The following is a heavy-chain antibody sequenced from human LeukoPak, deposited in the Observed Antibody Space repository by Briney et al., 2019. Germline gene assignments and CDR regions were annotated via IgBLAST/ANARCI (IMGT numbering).Heavy chain of an antibody. CDR1: GFTFSNAW. CDR3: AGCGGDCYSDAFDI. D-gene: IGHD2-21*02. Sequence: GGSLRLSCAASGFTFSNAWMSWVRQAPGKGLVWVSRINSDGSSTTYADSVKGRFTISRDNAKNTLYVQMNSLRAEDTAMYYCAGCGGDCYSDAFDIWGQGTMVTVSS. V-gene: IGHV3-74*01. J-gene: IGHJ3*02. CDR2: INSDGSST.